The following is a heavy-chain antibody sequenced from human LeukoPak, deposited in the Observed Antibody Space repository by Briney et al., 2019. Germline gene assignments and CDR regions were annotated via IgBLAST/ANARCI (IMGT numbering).Heavy chain of an antibody. V-gene: IGHV3-74*01. J-gene: IGHJ4*02. Sequence: GGSLRLSCAASGFTFSNYWMHWVRQVPGKGLVWVSRINVDGSVRSYADSVKGRFTISRDNAKNTVSLQMNSLRAEDTAVYYCVRDLILVDTPGDDFDYWGQGALVTVSS. D-gene: IGHD4-23*01. CDR1: GFTFSNYW. CDR3: VRDLILVDTPGDDFDY. CDR2: INVDGSVR.